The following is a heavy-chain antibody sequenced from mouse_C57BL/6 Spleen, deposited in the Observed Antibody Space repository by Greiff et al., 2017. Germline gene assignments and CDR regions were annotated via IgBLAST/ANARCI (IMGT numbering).Heavy chain of an antibody. D-gene: IGHD2-3*01. CDR2: INPNNGGT. CDR3: AGGLLRWYFGV. CDR1: GYTFTDYN. J-gene: IGHJ1*03. Sequence: EVQLQQSGPELVKPGASVKMSCKASGYTFTDYNMHWVKQSHGKSLEWIGYINPNNGGTSYNQKFKGKATVTVNKSSSTAYMELRSLTSEDAAVYDCAGGLLRWYFGVWGTGTTVTVSS. V-gene: IGHV1-22*01.